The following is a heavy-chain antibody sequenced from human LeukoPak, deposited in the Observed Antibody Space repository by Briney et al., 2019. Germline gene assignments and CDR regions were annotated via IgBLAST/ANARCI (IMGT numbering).Heavy chain of an antibody. J-gene: IGHJ4*02. Sequence: GGSLRLSCAASGFPFSLFTINWVRQAPGKGLEWVSGISGSGDSTYYKDSVKGRFIISRDNSKNTLYLQMNSLRAEDTAVYYCAKGSSSIAARWVDYWGQGTLVTVSS. CDR3: AKGSSSIAARWVDY. V-gene: IGHV3-23*01. D-gene: IGHD6-6*01. CDR2: ISGSGDST. CDR1: GFPFSLFT.